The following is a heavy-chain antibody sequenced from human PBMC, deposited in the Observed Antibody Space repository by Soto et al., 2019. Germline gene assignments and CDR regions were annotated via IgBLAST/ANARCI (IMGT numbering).Heavy chain of an antibody. CDR2: IIPMIGRT. J-gene: IGHJ4*02. CDR1: GGTFNNYG. Sequence: QVQLVQSGAEVKKPGSSVKVSCKASGGTFNNYGMGWVRQAPGQGLEWMGGIIPMIGRTNYAQKFQGRLTLTADASRSTAYMELRSLRSDDTPVYYCASWDYDVLTGYSYDDWGQGTLVTVSS. V-gene: IGHV1-69*01. CDR3: ASWDYDVLTGYSYDD. D-gene: IGHD3-9*01.